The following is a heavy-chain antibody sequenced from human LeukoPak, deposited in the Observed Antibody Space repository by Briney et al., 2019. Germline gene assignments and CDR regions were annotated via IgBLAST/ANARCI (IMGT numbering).Heavy chain of an antibody. CDR3: ARTYDFGRGPPGDAFDN. CDR1: GFTFTIFG. Sequence: PGGSLRLSCAASGFTFTIFGLNWVRQAPGKGPEWVSCIDARSGITYYADSVQGRFTLSRDNARESVFLQMDSLRVDDTAVYYCARTYDFGRGPPGDAFDNWGPGTWVIVSS. V-gene: IGHV3-48*01. D-gene: IGHD3-3*01. CDR2: IDARSGIT. J-gene: IGHJ3*02.